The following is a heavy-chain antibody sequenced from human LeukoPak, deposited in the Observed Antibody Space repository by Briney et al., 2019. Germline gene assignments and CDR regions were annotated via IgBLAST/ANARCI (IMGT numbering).Heavy chain of an antibody. CDR2: ITGSGDST. V-gene: IGHV3-23*01. Sequence: PGGSLRLSCAASGFTFSSYAMSWVRQAPGKGLEWVSAITGSGDSTYYADSVKGRFTISRDNSRNTLYLQMNSLRAEDTAIYYCARRASVAAFDLWGRGTLVTVSS. CDR3: ARRASVAAFDL. D-gene: IGHD6-25*01. J-gene: IGHJ2*01. CDR1: GFTFSSYA.